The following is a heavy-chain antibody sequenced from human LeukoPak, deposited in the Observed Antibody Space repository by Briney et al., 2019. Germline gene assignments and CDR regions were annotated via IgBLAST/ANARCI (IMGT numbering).Heavy chain of an antibody. CDR2: IKSDGST. V-gene: IGHV3-74*01. D-gene: IGHD3-22*01. CDR3: ARAPSEIGGYYPEYFRH. J-gene: IGHJ1*01. CDR1: GFTFSSYW. Sequence: GGALRLSCAASGFTFSSYWMHWVRPAPGKGLVWVSRIKSDGSTNYADSVKGRFTISRDNAKNTVSLQMNSLRAEDTGVYYCARAPSEIGGYYPEYFRHWGQGTLVTVSS.